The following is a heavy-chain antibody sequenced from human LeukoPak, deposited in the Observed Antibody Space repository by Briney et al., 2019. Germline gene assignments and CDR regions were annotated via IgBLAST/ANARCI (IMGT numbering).Heavy chain of an antibody. V-gene: IGHV4-34*01. CDR3: ASRRFLEWLLYEKDYYYGMDV. D-gene: IGHD3-3*01. CDR2: INHSGST. CDR1: GGSFSGYY. J-gene: IGHJ6*02. Sequence: PSETLSLTCAVYGGSFSGYYWSWIRQPPGKGLEWIGEINHSGSTNYNPSLKSRVTISVDTSKNQFSLKLSSVTAADTAVYYCASRRFLEWLLYEKDYYYGMDVWGQGTTVTVSS.